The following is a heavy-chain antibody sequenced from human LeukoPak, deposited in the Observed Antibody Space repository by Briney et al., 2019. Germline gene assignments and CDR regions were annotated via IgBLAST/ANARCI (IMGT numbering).Heavy chain of an antibody. CDR3: ATIGYCSGGSCYDYFDY. CDR2: IIPILGIA. V-gene: IGHV1-69*04. J-gene: IGHJ4*02. CDR1: GGTFSSYA. D-gene: IGHD2-15*01. Sequence: SVKVSCKASGGTFSSYAISWVRQAPGQGLEWMGRIIPILGIANYAQKFQGRVTITADKSTSTAYMELSSLRSEDTAVYYCATIGYCSGGSCYDYFDYWGQGTLVTVSS.